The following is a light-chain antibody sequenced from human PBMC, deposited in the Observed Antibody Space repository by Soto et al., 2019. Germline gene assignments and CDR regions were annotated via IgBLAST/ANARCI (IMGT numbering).Light chain of an antibody. J-gene: IGKJ4*01. CDR3: MQALQGPSG. CDR1: QSLLHSDGYNY. CDR2: LGS. V-gene: IGKV2-28*01. Sequence: DIVMTQSPLSLPVTPGEPASISCRSSQSLLHSDGYNYLDWYLQKPGQSPHLLIYLGSHRASGVPDRVSGSGSGTDFTLKISRVEAEDVGVYYCMQALQGPSGFGGGTKVEIK.